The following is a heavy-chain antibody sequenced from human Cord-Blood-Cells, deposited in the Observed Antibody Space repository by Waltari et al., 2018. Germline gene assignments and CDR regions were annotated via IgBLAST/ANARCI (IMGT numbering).Heavy chain of an antibody. J-gene: IGHJ4*02. D-gene: IGHD3-3*01. Sequence: QVQLVQSGAEVKKPGASVKVSCKASGYTFTSYGISWVRKAPGQGLEWMGWISAYNGNTNYAQKLQGRVTMTTDTSTSTAYMELRSLGSDDTAVYYCARDSSSYFLILEWLLDYWGQGTLVTVSS. CDR2: ISAYNGNT. CDR1: GYTFTSYG. CDR3: ARDSSSYFLILEWLLDY. V-gene: IGHV1-18*01.